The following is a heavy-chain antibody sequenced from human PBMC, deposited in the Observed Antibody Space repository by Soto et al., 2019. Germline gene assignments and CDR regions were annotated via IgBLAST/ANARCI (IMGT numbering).Heavy chain of an antibody. D-gene: IGHD3-16*01. CDR1: AGSFSNYY. Sequence: LETLSRTSSVSAGSFSNYYWTWIRQYPGKGLEWIGEIYHTGSTKYNPSLKSRVAISVDMSKNQFSLTLSSVTPADTAVYYCARGGRGSGLYFLYYFDLWGQGTLVTVSS. CDR3: ARGGRGSGLYFLYYFDL. J-gene: IGHJ4*02. CDR2: IYHTGST. V-gene: IGHV4-59*01.